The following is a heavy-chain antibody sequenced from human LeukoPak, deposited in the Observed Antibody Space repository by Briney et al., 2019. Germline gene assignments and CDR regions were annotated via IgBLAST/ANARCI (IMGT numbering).Heavy chain of an antibody. D-gene: IGHD6-6*01. Sequence: GGSLRLPCAASGFTFSSYAMSWVRRAPGKGLEWVSGISGSGGSTYYADSVKGRFTISRDNSKNTLYLQMNSLRAEDTAVYYCANSLYSSSSADYWGQGTLVTVSS. CDR1: GFTFSSYA. CDR2: ISGSGGST. J-gene: IGHJ4*02. CDR3: ANSLYSSSSADY. V-gene: IGHV3-23*01.